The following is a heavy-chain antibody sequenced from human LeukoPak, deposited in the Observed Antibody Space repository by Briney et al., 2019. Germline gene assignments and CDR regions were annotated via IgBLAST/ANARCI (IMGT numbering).Heavy chain of an antibody. Sequence: PGGSLRLSCAASGFTFSSDWMSWVRQAPGKGLEWVANIKKDGNEKYYVDSVKGRFTISRDNAKNSLYLQMNSLRAEDTAVYYCARVLREWLLFGWFDPWGQGTLVTVSS. V-gene: IGHV3-7*03. CDR1: GFTFSSDW. CDR3: ARVLREWLLFGWFDP. D-gene: IGHD3-3*01. J-gene: IGHJ5*02. CDR2: IKKDGNEK.